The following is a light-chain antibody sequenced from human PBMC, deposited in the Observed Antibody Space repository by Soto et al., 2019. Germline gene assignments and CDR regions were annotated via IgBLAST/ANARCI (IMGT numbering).Light chain of an antibody. Sequence: DIQMTQSPSSLSASMGDRVSITCRASQSIGTDLNWYQQKPGKAPELLIYGASTLQGGVPSRFSGSVSGTAFTLTISSLQPGDLATYFCQQTYSTPWTFGQGTKVDI. V-gene: IGKV1-39*01. CDR2: GAS. CDR3: QQTYSTPWT. J-gene: IGKJ1*01. CDR1: QSIGTD.